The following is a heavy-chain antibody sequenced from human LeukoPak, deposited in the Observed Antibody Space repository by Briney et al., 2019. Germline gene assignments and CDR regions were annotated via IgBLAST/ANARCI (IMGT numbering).Heavy chain of an antibody. CDR1: GYSFTSYW. J-gene: IGHJ1*01. CDR2: IYPGDSDT. V-gene: IGHV5-51*01. CDR3: ARLPYCGGDCYWAEYFQH. D-gene: IGHD2-21*02. Sequence: TGGSLKISCKGSGYSFTSYWIGWVRQMPGKGLEWMGIIYPGDSDTRYSPSFQGQVTISADKSISTAYLQWSSLKASDTAMYYCARLPYCGGDCYWAEYFQHWGQGTLVTVSS.